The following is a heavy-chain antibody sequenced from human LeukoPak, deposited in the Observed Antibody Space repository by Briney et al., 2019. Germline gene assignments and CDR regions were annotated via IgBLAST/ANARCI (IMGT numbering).Heavy chain of an antibody. CDR3: ARVVPMVRGVMSNWFDP. Sequence: SETLSLTCTVSGGSISSYYWSWIRQPPGKGLEWIGYIYYSGSTYYNPSLKSRVTISVDTSKNQFSLKLSSVTAADTAVYYCARVVPMVRGVMSNWFDPWGQGTLVTVSS. D-gene: IGHD3-10*01. V-gene: IGHV4-30-4*08. J-gene: IGHJ5*02. CDR1: GGSISSYY. CDR2: IYYSGST.